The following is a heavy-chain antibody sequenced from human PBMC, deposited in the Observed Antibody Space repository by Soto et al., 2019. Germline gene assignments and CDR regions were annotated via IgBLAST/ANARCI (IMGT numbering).Heavy chain of an antibody. Sequence: ASVKVSCKASGYTFTSYDINWVRQATGQGLEWMGWMNPNSGNTGYAQKFQGRVTMTRNTSISTAYMELSSLRSEDTAVYYCARGQSSSWFTGAYYYYGMDVWGQGTTVTVSS. V-gene: IGHV1-8*01. CDR1: GYTFTSYD. CDR3: ARGQSSSWFTGAYYYYGMDV. CDR2: MNPNSGNT. D-gene: IGHD6-13*01. J-gene: IGHJ6*02.